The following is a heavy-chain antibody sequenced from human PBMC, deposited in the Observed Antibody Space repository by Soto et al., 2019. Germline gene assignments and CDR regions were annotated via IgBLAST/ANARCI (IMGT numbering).Heavy chain of an antibody. CDR2: IYYSGST. Sequence: LTCTVSGGTLSSYYWRWIRQPPGKGLEWIGYIYYSGSTNYNPSLKSRVTISVDTSKNQFSLKLNSMTAADTAVYYCARHNYGSGSTYFDYWGQGTLVTVSS. CDR3: ARHNYGSGSTYFDY. V-gene: IGHV4-59*08. J-gene: IGHJ4*02. D-gene: IGHD3-10*01. CDR1: GGTLSSYY.